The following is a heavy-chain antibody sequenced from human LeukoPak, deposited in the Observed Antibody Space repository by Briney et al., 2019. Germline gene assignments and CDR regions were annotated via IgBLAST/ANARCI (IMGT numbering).Heavy chain of an antibody. CDR2: FDPEDGET. CDR1: GYTLTEFS. V-gene: IGHV1-24*01. CDR3: AIAPSDYYNSSGYWGFDY. J-gene: IGHJ4*02. D-gene: IGHD3-22*01. Sequence: ASVKLSCKVSGYTLTEFSMHWVRHAPGKGLEWMGGFDPEDGETIYAQKFQGRVTMTEDTSTDTAYMELSSLRSEDTAVYYCAIAPSDYYNSSGYWGFDYWGQGTLVTVSS.